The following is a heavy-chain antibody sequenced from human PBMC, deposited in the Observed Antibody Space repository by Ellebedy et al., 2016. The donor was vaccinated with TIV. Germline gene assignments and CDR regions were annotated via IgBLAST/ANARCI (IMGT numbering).Heavy chain of an antibody. V-gene: IGHV7-4-1*02. CDR1: GYTLTAYP. J-gene: IGHJ6*03. CDR2: INTNTGNP. CDR3: VRDSRYNWNDWDYYHMDV. Sequence: ASVKVSCKASGYTLTAYPMNWVRQVPGQGLEWLGWINTNTGNPSYSPGFRGQFVFSLDTSVSTAYLEINLLRAEDTAVYYCVRDSRYNWNDWDYYHMDVWGKGTTVTVSS. D-gene: IGHD1-1*01.